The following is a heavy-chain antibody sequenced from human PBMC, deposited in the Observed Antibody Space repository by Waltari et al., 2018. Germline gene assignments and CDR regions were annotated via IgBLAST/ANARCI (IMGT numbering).Heavy chain of an antibody. D-gene: IGHD6-6*01. CDR3: ARLLGRYPPGGSSSY. V-gene: IGHV4-39*01. Sequence: QLQLQESGPGLVEPSGTLSPPCPVPGGSTSSSSYYLGGIRPPPGKGLEWIGSIYYSGSTYYNPSLKSRVTISVDTSKNQFSLKLSSVTAADTAVYYCARLLGRYPPGGSSSYWGQGTLVTVSS. CDR1: GGSTSSSSYY. CDR2: IYYSGST. J-gene: IGHJ4*02.